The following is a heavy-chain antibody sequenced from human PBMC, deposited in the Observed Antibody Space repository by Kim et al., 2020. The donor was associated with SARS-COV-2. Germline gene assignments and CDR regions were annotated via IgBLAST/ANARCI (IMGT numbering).Heavy chain of an antibody. Sequence: SETLSLTCTVSGGSISSGGYYWSWIRQHPGKGLEWIGYIYYSGSTYYNPSLKSRVTISVDTSKNQFSLKLSSVTAADTAVYYCARERGAGSPYLEDWGQGTLVTVSS. CDR3: ARERGAGSPYLED. D-gene: IGHD3-16*01. J-gene: IGHJ4*02. CDR1: GGSISSGGYY. CDR2: IYYSGST. V-gene: IGHV4-31*03.